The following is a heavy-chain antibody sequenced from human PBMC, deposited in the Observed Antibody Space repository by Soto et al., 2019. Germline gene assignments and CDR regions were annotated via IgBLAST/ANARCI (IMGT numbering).Heavy chain of an antibody. D-gene: IGHD2-21*02. CDR1: GFNFNNFG. J-gene: IGHJ6*02. Sequence: EVQLLESGGGPVKPGGSLRLSCAASGFNFNNFGMNWFRQAPGKGLEWVSSIRTSSSYIYYADSVKGRFTISRDNAKKSLYSEMNRLGVEDTAVYYCARDRAPFCGGDCGLVDVWGQGTSVTVSS. CDR2: IRTSSSYI. V-gene: IGHV3-21*01. CDR3: ARDRAPFCGGDCGLVDV.